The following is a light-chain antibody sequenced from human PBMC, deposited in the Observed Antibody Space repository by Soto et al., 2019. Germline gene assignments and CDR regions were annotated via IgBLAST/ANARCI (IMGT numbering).Light chain of an antibody. V-gene: IGKV3-15*01. Sequence: MTQSPSSLSASVGDEVTITCRASQGISSNLAWFQQKPGQAPRLLIYGASTRDTGIPARFSGSGSGTEFTLTIGCLQSEDFATYYCQQYYSYPLTFGGGTKVDIK. CDR2: GAS. CDR3: QQYYSYPLT. CDR1: QGISSN. J-gene: IGKJ4*01.